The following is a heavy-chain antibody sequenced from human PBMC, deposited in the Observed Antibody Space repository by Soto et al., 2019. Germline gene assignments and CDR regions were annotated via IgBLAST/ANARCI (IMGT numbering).Heavy chain of an antibody. D-gene: IGHD3-22*01. CDR2: IKSKTDGGTS. V-gene: IGHV3-15*01. J-gene: IGHJ3*02. CDR1: GFTLSNAW. CDR3: TTVVVLGRCLDALDI. Sequence: GRSLRLSCVASGFTLSNAWMRWVRQAPGKGLEWVCRIKSKTDGGTSDYAAPVKGRITISRADSKNTLYLQMNSLKTTETVVYYCTTVVVLGRCLDALDIWGKGTMVTVSS.